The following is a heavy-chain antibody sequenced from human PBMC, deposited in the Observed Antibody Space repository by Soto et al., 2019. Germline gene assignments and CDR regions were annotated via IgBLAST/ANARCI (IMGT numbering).Heavy chain of an antibody. V-gene: IGHV3-30*18. J-gene: IGHJ4*02. CDR1: GFTFSSYG. Sequence: GGSLRLSCAASGFTFSSYGMHWVRQAPGKGLEWVAVISYDGSNKYYADSVKGRFTISRDNSKNTLYLQMNSLRAEDTAVYYCAKDGQFLWFGELELWGQGTLVTVSS. D-gene: IGHD3-10*01. CDR2: ISYDGSNK. CDR3: AKDGQFLWFGELEL.